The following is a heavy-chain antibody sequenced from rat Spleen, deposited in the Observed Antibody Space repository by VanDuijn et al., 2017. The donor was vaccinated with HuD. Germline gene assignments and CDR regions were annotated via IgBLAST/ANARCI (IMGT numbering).Heavy chain of an antibody. CDR2: INYDGSST. D-gene: IGHD4-3*01. V-gene: IGHV5-7*01. CDR3: ASHNSGYFDY. J-gene: IGHJ2*01. CDR1: GFTFDDYH. Sequence: EVQLVESGGGLVQPGRSLKLSCAASGFTFDDYHMAWVRQAPTKGLEWVASINYDGSSTYYRDSVKGRFTISRDNAKSTLYLQMDSLRSEDTATYYCASHNSGYFDYWGQGVMVTVSS.